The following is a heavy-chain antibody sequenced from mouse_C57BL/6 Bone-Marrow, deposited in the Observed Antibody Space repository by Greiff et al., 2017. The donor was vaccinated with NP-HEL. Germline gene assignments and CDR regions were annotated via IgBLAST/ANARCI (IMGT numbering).Heavy chain of an antibody. CDR3: AKLRRDAMDY. J-gene: IGHJ4*01. CDR1: GYSFTSYY. V-gene: IGHV1-66*01. CDR2: IYPGSGNT. D-gene: IGHD2-4*01. Sequence: VQLQQSGPELVKPGASVKISCKASGYSFTSYYIHWVKQRPGQGLEWIGWIYPGSGNTKYNEKFKGKATLTADTSSSTAYMQLSSLTSEDSAVYYCAKLRRDAMDYWGQGTSVTVSS.